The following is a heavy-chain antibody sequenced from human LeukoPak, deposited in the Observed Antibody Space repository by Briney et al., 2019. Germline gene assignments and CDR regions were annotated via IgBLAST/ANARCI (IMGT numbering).Heavy chain of an antibody. V-gene: IGHV3-7*05. CDR3: ASRTTAAFGRDY. J-gene: IGHJ4*02. D-gene: IGHD6-13*01. CDR2: IKQDGSEK. Sequence: GGSLRLSCAASGFVSGSHWMSWVRQAPGKGLEWVANIKQDGSEKYYVDSVKGRFTISRDNAKNSLYLQMNSLRAEDTAVYYCASRTTAAFGRDYWGQGTLVTVSS. CDR1: GFVSGSHW.